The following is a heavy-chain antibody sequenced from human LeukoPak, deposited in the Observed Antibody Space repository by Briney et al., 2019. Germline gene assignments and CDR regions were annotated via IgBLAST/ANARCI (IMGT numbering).Heavy chain of an antibody. Sequence: ASVKVSCKASGYTFTSYGITWVRQAPGQGLEWMGWISPYNGNTNYAQKLQGRVTMTTDTSTSTAYMELRSLRSDDTAVYYCARVPYYDSSGYYYGFDYWGQGTLVTVSS. V-gene: IGHV1-18*01. D-gene: IGHD3-22*01. CDR2: ISPYNGNT. CDR3: ARVPYYDSSGYYYGFDY. J-gene: IGHJ4*02. CDR1: GYTFTSYG.